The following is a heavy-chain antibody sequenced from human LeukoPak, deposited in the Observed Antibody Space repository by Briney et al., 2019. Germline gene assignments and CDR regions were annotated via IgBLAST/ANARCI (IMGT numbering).Heavy chain of an antibody. CDR1: GYTFTSYG. J-gene: IGHJ4*02. V-gene: IGHV1-18*01. CDR2: ISAYNGNT. D-gene: IGHD3-3*01. Sequence: ASVKVSCKASGYTFTSYGISWVRQAPGQGLEWMGWISAYNGNTNYAQKFQGRVTITADKSTSTAYMELSSLRSEDTAVYYCARWGKITIPDYWGQGTLVAVSS. CDR3: ARWGKITIPDY.